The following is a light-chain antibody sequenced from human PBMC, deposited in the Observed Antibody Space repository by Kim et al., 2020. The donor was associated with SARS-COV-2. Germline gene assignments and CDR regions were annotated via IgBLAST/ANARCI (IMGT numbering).Light chain of an antibody. Sequence: DIQMTQSPSTLSASVGDRVTITCRASQNINNWLAWYQQKPGKAPNLLIYKASSLESGVPSKFSGSGSGTEFTLTISSLQPDDFATYYCQQYDSYPPTFGGGTKVDIK. CDR1: QNINNW. V-gene: IGKV1-5*03. CDR2: KAS. J-gene: IGKJ4*01. CDR3: QQYDSYPPT.